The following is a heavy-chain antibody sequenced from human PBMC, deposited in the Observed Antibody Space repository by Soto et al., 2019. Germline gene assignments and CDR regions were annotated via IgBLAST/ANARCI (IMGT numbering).Heavy chain of an antibody. CDR2: INHSGST. V-gene: IGHV4-34*01. CDR1: GGSFSGYY. D-gene: IGHD5-18*01. J-gene: IGHJ4*02. CDR3: ARGRWLWYPIDY. Sequence: PSETLSLTCAVYGGSFSGYYWSWIRQPPGKGLEWIGEINHSGSTNYNPSLKSRVTISVDTSKNQFSLKLSSVTAADTAVYYCARGRWLWYPIDYWGQGTLVTVSS.